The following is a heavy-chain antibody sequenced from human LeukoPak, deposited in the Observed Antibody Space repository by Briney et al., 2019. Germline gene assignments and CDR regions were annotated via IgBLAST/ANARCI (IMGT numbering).Heavy chain of an antibody. CDR3: AKGRYDAGISWFDR. Sequence: GGSLRLSCAASGFTFTTYAMGWVRQLPGKGLEWVSIISGVGDNTYYAGPVKGRFSISRDNTRNTLSLEMSSLRVEDTAVYYCAKGRYDAGISWFDRWGQGTLVSVSS. CDR1: GFTFTTYA. D-gene: IGHD3-10*01. CDR2: ISGVGDNT. V-gene: IGHV3-23*01. J-gene: IGHJ5*02.